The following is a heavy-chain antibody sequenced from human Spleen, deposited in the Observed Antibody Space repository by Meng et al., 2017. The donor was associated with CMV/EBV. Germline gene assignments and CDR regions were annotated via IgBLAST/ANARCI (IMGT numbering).Heavy chain of an antibody. CDR3: AKDTRTTQGYFDY. J-gene: IGHJ4*02. CDR2: IIPIFGTA. V-gene: IGHV1-69*05. CDR1: GGTFSSYA. Sequence: SVKVSCKASGGTFSSYAISWVRQAPGQGLEWMGGIIPIFGTANYAQKFQGRVTITTDESTSTAYMELSSLRSEDTAVYYCAKDTRTTQGYFDYWGQGTLVTVSS. D-gene: IGHD4-11*01.